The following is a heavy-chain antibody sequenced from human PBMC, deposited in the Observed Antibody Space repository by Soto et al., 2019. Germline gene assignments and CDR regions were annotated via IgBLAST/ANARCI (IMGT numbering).Heavy chain of an antibody. D-gene: IGHD4-4*01. CDR2: ISYDGSDK. J-gene: IGHJ3*02. V-gene: IGHV3-30*18. Sequence: GGSLRLSCAASGFTLSSYGMHWVRQAPGKGLEWVAVISYDGSDKYYADSVKGRFTISRDNSKNTLYLQMNSLRAEDTAVYYCAKLERTTVNTSLINDDFDIWGQGTMVTVSS. CDR1: GFTLSSYG. CDR3: AKLERTTVNTSLINDDFDI.